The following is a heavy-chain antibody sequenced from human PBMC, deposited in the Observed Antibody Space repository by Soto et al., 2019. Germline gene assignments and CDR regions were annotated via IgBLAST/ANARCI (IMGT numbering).Heavy chain of an antibody. V-gene: IGHV3-23*01. Sequence: EVQLLESGGGLVQPGGSLRLSCAASGFTFSSYAMSWVRQAPGQGLEWVSAISGSGGSTYYADSVKGRFTISRDNSKNTLYLQMNSLRAEDTAVYYCAKDPHYGSGSYYNAQYAAFDIWGQGTMVTVSS. J-gene: IGHJ3*02. CDR2: ISGSGGST. D-gene: IGHD3-10*01. CDR1: GFTFSSYA. CDR3: AKDPHYGSGSYYNAQYAAFDI.